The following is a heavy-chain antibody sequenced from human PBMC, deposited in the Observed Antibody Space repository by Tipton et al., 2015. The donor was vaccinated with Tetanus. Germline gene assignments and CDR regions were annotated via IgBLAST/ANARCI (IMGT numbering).Heavy chain of an antibody. CDR1: GYTFTNAW. V-gene: IGHV5-51*01. J-gene: IGHJ2*01. CDR3: ARRLGPYTGNHFWHFDL. D-gene: IGHD3-16*01. CDR2: IYPGDSST. Sequence: QSGPEVKKPGESLKISCQASGYTFTNAWIGWVRQMPGKGLEWMGVIYPGDSSTIYSPSFQGQVTISADKSTTTAYLQWSSLKASDTAMYYCARRLGPYTGNHFWHFDLWGRGTLVTVSS.